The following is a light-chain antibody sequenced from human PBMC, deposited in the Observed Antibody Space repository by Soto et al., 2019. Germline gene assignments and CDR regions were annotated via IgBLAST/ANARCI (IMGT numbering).Light chain of an antibody. Sequence: AIQLTQSPSSLSASVGDRVSITCRASQGIRNDLGWYQHKPGKAPKLLIHGASSLQSGVPSRFSGSASGTEFTLTISSLQPEDLASYYCQKFNNVPYTFGQGTKLEIK. CDR3: QKFNNVPYT. CDR2: GAS. V-gene: IGKV1-6*01. J-gene: IGKJ2*01. CDR1: QGIRND.